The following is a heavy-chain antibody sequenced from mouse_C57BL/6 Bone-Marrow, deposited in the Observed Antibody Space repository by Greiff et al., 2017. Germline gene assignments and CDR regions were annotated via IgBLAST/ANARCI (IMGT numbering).Heavy chain of an antibody. Sequence: VKLQQPGAELVKPGASVKLSCKASGYTFTSYWMQWVKQRPGQGLEWIGEIDPSDSYTNYNQKFKGKATLTVDTSSSTAYMQLSSLTSEDSAVYYCARGGVYDPFYAMDYWGQGTSVTVSS. CDR3: ARGGVYDPFYAMDY. CDR1: GYTFTSYW. D-gene: IGHD2-12*01. V-gene: IGHV1-50*01. J-gene: IGHJ4*01. CDR2: IDPSDSYT.